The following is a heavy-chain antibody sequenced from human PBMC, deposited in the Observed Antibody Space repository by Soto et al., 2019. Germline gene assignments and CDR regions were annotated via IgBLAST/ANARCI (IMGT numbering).Heavy chain of an antibody. CDR2: IYATGTT. CDR1: VASISGFY. CDR3: VRDGTKTLRDWFDP. Sequence: SETLSLTCTVSVASISGFYWSWIRKSAGKGLEWIGRIYATGTTDYNPSLKSRVMMSVDTSKKQFSLKLRSVTAADTAVYYCVRDGTKTLRDWFDPW. V-gene: IGHV4-4*07. D-gene: IGHD1-1*01. J-gene: IGHJ5*02.